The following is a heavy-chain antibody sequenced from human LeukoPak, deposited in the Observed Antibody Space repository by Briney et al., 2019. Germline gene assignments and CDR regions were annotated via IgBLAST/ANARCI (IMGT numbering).Heavy chain of an antibody. CDR1: GFTFRSYW. D-gene: IGHD3-16*01. V-gene: IGHV3-7*03. J-gene: IGHJ4*02. Sequence: GGSLRLSCAASGFTFRSYWMSWVRQAPGKGLEWVANINQGGSVKYYVDSVKGRFTISRDNSKNTLYMQMNSLRAEDTAIYYCAKWGVDKGEWRHYVDYWGQGRLVIVSS. CDR2: INQGGSVK. CDR3: AKWGVDKGEWRHYVDY.